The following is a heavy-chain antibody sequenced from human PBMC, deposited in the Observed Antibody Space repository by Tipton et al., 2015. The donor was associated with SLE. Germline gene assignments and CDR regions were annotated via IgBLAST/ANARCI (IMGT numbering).Heavy chain of an antibody. CDR3: AANMEGTGTPTG. Sequence: TLSLTCTVSVVSITDYYWYWLRQPAGKGLEWIGRMYSSGSSDYNPSLKSRATISVDTSKNQLSLKLTSVTAADTAVYYCAANMEGTGTPTGWGQGTRVTVSS. V-gene: IGHV4-4*07. CDR1: VVSITDYY. J-gene: IGHJ4*02. CDR2: MYSSGSS. D-gene: IGHD1-7*01.